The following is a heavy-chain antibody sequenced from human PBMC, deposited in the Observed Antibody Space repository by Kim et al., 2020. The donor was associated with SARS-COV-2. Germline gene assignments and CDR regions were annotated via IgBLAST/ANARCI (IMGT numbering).Heavy chain of an antibody. D-gene: IGHD3-10*01. CDR3: ARGLLWFGEFGSFDY. V-gene: IGHV4-31*02. Sequence: PSLKSRVTISVDTSKNQFSLKLSSVTAADTAVYYCARGLLWFGEFGSFDYWGQGTLVTVSS. J-gene: IGHJ4*02.